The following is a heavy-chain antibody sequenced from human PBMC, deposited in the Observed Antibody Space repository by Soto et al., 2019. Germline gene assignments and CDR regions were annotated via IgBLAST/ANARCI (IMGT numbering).Heavy chain of an antibody. CDR1: GFTFSNYW. D-gene: IGHD3-10*01. J-gene: IGHJ1*01. Sequence: EVQLVESGGGLVQPGGSLSLSCAASGFTFSNYWLQWVHQLRGEGMVWVSSISENGVITTYADSVKGRFTISRGNAKNTLYLQMNGLSVEDTAIYYCEREYYSSGTHWGQGTLVTVST. CDR3: EREYYSSGTH. V-gene: IGHV3-74*01. CDR2: ISENGVIT.